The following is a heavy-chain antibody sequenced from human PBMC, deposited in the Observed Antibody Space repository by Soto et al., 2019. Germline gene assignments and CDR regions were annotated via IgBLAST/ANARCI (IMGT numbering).Heavy chain of an antibody. V-gene: IGHV3-33*01. CDR1: GFTFSSYG. CDR3: ARAGGCRRSHHFDY. Sequence: QVQLVESGGGVVQPGRSLRLSCAASGFTFSSYGMHWVRQAPGKGLEWVAVIWYDGSNKYDADSVKGRFTISRHNSKNTLSLQMNSVRAEDMAVSYCARAGGCRRSHHFDYRGQGTLVTVSS. D-gene: IGHD2-8*01. J-gene: IGHJ4*02. CDR2: IWYDGSNK.